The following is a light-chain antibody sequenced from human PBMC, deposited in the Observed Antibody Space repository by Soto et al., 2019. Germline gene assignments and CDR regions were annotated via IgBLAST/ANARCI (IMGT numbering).Light chain of an antibody. J-gene: IGLJ1*01. CDR2: EVS. CDR3: SSYTSSSTSSV. V-gene: IGLV2-14*01. Sequence: QSALTQPASVSGSPGQSITISCTGTSSDVGGYNYVSWYQQHPGKAPKLMIYEVSNRPSGVSNRFSGSKSGNTASLTISGLQAEDEADYYCSSYTSSSTSSVFGTGTKVTV. CDR1: SSDVGGYNY.